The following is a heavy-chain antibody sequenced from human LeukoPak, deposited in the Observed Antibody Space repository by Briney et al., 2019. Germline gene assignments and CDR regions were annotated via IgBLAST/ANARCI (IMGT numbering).Heavy chain of an antibody. CDR2: IYSGGST. CDR3: ARRCSGGSCYSVGAFDI. D-gene: IGHD2-15*01. V-gene: IGHV3-53*01. Sequence: PGGSLRLSCAASGFTVSSNYMSWVRQAPGEGLGWVSVIYSGGSTYYADSVKGRFTISRDNSKNTLYLQMNSLRAEDTAAYYCARRCSGGSCYSVGAFDIWGQGTMVTVSS. J-gene: IGHJ3*02. CDR1: GFTVSSNY.